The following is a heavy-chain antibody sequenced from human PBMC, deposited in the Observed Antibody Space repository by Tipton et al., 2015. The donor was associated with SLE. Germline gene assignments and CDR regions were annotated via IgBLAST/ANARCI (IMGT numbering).Heavy chain of an antibody. CDR2: IIPIFGAT. CDR3: ARGTDQPGHYYYMDV. J-gene: IGHJ6*03. V-gene: IGHV1-69*01. Sequence: QVQLVQSGAEVKKPGSSVKVSCKASGGTLSTYGFSWVRQAPGQGLEWMGGIIPIFGATNYAQKFQGRVTITADESTSTAYMELSSLRSDDTALYYCARGTDQPGHYYYMDVWGKGTTVTVSS. CDR1: GGTLSTYG.